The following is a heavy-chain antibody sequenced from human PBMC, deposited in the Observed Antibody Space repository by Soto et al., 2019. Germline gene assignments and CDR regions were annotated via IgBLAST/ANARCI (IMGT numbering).Heavy chain of an antibody. Sequence: EVPVVESGGGLIQPGGSLRLSCEVSGFSVTANYMSWVRQAPEKGLEWVSVIYSGGSTYYVDSVKGRFSISRDISKHTLYLQMNSLRAADTAVYYCHGYGYWGQGTLVTVSS. V-gene: IGHV3-53*01. CDR2: IYSGGST. CDR3: HGYGY. D-gene: IGHD5-12*01. J-gene: IGHJ4*02. CDR1: GFSVTANY.